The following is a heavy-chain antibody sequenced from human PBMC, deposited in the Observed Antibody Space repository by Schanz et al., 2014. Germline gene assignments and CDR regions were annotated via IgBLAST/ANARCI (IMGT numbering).Heavy chain of an antibody. Sequence: EVQLVESGGGLVQPGRSLRLSCAASGFPFNEYGMLWVRQAPGKGLEWVSGMSGSGSTADYADSVKGRFTIARDNSKNTLFLQMDSLRVEDTAVYYCARGIITMVRGGDVGAFDIWGQGTMVTVSS. CDR1: GFPFNEYG. D-gene: IGHD3-10*01. CDR2: MSGSGSTA. CDR3: ARGIITMVRGGDVGAFDI. J-gene: IGHJ3*02. V-gene: IGHV3-23*04.